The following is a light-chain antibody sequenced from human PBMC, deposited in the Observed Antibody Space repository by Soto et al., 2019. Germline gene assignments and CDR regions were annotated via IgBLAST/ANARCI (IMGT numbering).Light chain of an antibody. CDR2: EVD. Sequence: QSALTQPASVSGSPGQSITISCAGTTSDVAYYDLVSWYQQHPGRAPKLLIYEVDKRPSGISVRFSGSKSGATASLTISGLLPEDEAVYFCCTYAGHVPKFGGGTKRTVL. CDR3: CTYAGHVPK. J-gene: IGLJ2*01. V-gene: IGLV2-23*02. CDR1: TSDVAYYDL.